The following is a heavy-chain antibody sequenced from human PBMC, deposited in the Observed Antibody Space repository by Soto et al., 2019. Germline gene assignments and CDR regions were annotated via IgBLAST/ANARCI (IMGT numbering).Heavy chain of an antibody. CDR3: ATVSGIGRPFDY. CDR2: FDPEDGET. CDR1: GYTLTELS. V-gene: IGHV1-24*01. Sequence: ASVKVSCKVSGYTLTELSMHWVRQAPGKGLEWMGGFDPEDGETIYAQKFQGRVTMTEDTSTDTAYMELSSLRSEDTAVYYCATVSGIGRPFDYWGQGTLVTVSS. D-gene: IGHD2-21*01. J-gene: IGHJ4*02.